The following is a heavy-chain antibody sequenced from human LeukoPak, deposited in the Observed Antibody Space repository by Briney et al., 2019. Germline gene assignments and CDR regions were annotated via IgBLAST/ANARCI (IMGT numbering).Heavy chain of an antibody. D-gene: IGHD1-26*01. V-gene: IGHV4-38-2*02. CDR3: ARDGATSDWFDP. CDR2: FYHSGST. J-gene: IGHJ5*02. Sequence: PSETLSLTCTVSGYSISSGYYWGWIRQPPGKGLEWIGNFYHSGSTYYNPSLKSRVTFSVDTSKNQSSLKLSSVTAADTAVYYCARDGATSDWFDPWGQGTLVTVSS. CDR1: GYSISSGYY.